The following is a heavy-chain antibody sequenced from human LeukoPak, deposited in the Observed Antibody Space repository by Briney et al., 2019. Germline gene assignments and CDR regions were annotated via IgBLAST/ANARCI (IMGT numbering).Heavy chain of an antibody. Sequence: GRSLRLSCAASGFTFSSYGMRWVRQAPGKGLEWVAVIWYDGSNKYYADSVKGRFTISRDNSKNTLYLQMNSLRAEDTAVYYCDARDCSGGSCYSAYYYYYGMDVWGQGTTVTVSS. D-gene: IGHD2-15*01. CDR3: DARDCSGGSCYSAYYYYYGMDV. J-gene: IGHJ6*02. CDR2: IWYDGSNK. V-gene: IGHV3-33*01. CDR1: GFTFSSYG.